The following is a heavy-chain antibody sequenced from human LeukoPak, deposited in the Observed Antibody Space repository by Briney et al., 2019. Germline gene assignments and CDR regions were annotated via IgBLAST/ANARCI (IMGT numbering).Heavy chain of an antibody. CDR1: GGSFSGYY. Sequence: PSGTLSLTCAVYGGSFSGYYWSWIRQPPGKGLEWIGEINHSGSTNYNPSLKSRVTISVDTSKNQFSLKLSSVTAADTAVYYCARRGYSFWFDPWGQGTLVTVSS. J-gene: IGHJ5*02. CDR3: ARRGYSFWFDP. CDR2: INHSGST. D-gene: IGHD5-18*01. V-gene: IGHV4-34*01.